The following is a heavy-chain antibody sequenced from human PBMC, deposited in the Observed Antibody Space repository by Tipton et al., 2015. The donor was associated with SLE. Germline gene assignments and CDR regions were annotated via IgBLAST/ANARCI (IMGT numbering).Heavy chain of an antibody. CDR1: GGSISSFF. D-gene: IGHD1-14*01. J-gene: IGHJ5*02. V-gene: IGHV4-59*01. CDR3: ARVHHPLAPFDP. CDR2: ISYSGTT. Sequence: TLSLTCTVSGGSISSFFWTWIRQPPGKGLEWIGCISYSGTTNYNPSLKSRVTISEDAPKKQFSLKLRSVTAADTAVYYCARVHHPLAPFDPWGQGTLVTVSS.